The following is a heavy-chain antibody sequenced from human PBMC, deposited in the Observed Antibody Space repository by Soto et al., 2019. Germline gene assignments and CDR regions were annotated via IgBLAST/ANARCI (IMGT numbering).Heavy chain of an antibody. D-gene: IGHD2-21*01. CDR2: IEPSGTNI. CDR3: AKGGDYYDY. J-gene: IGHJ4*02. Sequence: EVQLLESGGGLVQPGGSLRLSCVASGFTFSTCWLSWVRQAPGEGLKWISSIEPSGTNIKYADPVKGRFTISRDNSKKTMYLQMNSMTVEYSAVYYCAKGGDYYDYWGQGTLVIVSS. CDR1: GFTFSTCW. V-gene: IGHV3-23*05.